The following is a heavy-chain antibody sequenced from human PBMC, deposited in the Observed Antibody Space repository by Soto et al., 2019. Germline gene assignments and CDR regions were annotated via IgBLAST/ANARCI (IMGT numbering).Heavy chain of an antibody. CDR3: ARHAGSSYYNEAFDI. CDR1: GFTVSSNY. CDR2: IYSGGST. D-gene: IGHD3-10*01. J-gene: IGHJ3*02. V-gene: IGHV3-66*04. Sequence: EVQLVESGGGLVQPGGSLRLSCAASGFTVSSNYISWVRQAPGKGLEWVSVIYSGGSTFYADSVKGRFTISRDNSKNTLYLQMDSLRAEDTAMYYCARHAGSSYYNEAFDIWGQGTMVTVSS.